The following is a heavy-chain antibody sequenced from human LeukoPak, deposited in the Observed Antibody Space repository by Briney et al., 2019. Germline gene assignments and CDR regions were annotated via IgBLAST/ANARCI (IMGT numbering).Heavy chain of an antibody. CDR2: IGGSGTFT. J-gene: IGHJ4*02. CDR3: AKDRHRYGDYGVGGIDY. D-gene: IGHD4-17*01. CDR1: GFIFSRYS. V-gene: IGHV3-21*01. Sequence: GGSLRLSCAASGFIFSRYSMNWVRQAPGKVLEWVSSIGGSGTFTYYADSVKGRFTISRDNSKNTLYLQMNSLRAEDTAVYYCAKDRHRYGDYGVGGIDYWGQGTLVTVSS.